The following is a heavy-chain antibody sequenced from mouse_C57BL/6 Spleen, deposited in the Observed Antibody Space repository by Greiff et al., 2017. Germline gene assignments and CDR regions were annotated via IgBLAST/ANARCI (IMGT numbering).Heavy chain of an antibody. CDR1: GYTFTSYG. D-gene: IGHD1-1*01. V-gene: IGHV1-81*01. Sequence: VKLVESGAELARPGASVKLSCKASGYTFTSYGISWVKQGTGQGLEWIGEIYPRSGNTYYNEKFKGKVTLTSDKSSSTAYMELRSLTSEDSAVYFCARSYYGSSYGYFDVWGTGTTVTVSS. CDR2: IYPRSGNT. CDR3: ARSYYGSSYGYFDV. J-gene: IGHJ1*03.